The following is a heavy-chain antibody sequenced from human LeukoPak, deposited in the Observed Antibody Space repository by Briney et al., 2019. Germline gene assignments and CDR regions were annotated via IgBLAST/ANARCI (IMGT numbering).Heavy chain of an antibody. V-gene: IGHV3-21*01. CDR3: ARGHCSSTSCARFI. Sequence: GGSLRLSCAASGFTFSSYSMNWVRQTPGKGLEWVSSISSSSSYIYYADSVKGRFTISRDNAKNSLYLQMNSLRAEDTAVYYCARGHCSSTSCARFIWGQGTLVTVSS. D-gene: IGHD2-2*01. CDR1: GFTFSSYS. J-gene: IGHJ4*02. CDR2: ISSSSSYI.